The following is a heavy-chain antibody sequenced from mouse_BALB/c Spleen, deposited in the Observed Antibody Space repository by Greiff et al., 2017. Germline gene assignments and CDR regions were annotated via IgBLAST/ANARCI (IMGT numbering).Heavy chain of an antibody. V-gene: IGHV5-9-4*01. CDR2: ISSGGSYT. J-gene: IGHJ4*01. D-gene: IGHD2-1*01. CDR3: ARVYYGNYRNAMDY. Sequence: EVHLVESGGGLVKPGGSLKLSCAASGFTFSSYAMSWVRQSPEKRLEWVAEISSGGSYTYYPDTVTGRFTISRDNAKNTLYLEMSSLRSEDTAMYYCARVYYGNYRNAMDYWGQGTSVTVSS. CDR1: GFTFSSYA.